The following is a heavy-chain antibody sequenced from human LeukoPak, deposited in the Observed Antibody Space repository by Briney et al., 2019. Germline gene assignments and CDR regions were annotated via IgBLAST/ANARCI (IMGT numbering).Heavy chain of an antibody. D-gene: IGHD3-22*01. CDR2: IPYDGSNK. J-gene: IGHJ4*02. CDR1: GFTFSSYG. V-gene: IGHV3-30*18. Sequence: TGGSLRPSCAASGFTFSSYGMHWVRQTPGKGLEWVAAIPYDGSNKYHADSVKGRFTISRDNSKNTLYLQMNSLRGEDTAVYYCAKGRLFTTGYPLYWGQGTLVTVSA. CDR3: AKGRLFTTGYPLY.